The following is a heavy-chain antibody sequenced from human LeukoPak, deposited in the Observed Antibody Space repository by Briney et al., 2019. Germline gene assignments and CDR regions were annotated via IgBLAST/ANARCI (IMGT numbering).Heavy chain of an antibody. CDR2: ISSSSFTI. CDR3: ARDCMVRGVTAYYFDY. J-gene: IGHJ4*02. CDR1: GFTFSGYN. V-gene: IGHV3-48*01. Sequence: GGSLRLSCAASGFTFSGYNMNWVRQAPGKGLEWVSYISSSSFTIYYADSVKGRFTISRDNSKNTLYLQMNSLRAEDTAVYYCARDCMVRGVTAYYFDYWGQGTLVTVSS. D-gene: IGHD3-10*01.